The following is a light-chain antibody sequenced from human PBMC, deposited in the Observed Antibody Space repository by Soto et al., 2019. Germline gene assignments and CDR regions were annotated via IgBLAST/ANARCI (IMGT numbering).Light chain of an antibody. J-gene: IGKJ4*01. CDR2: GAS. Sequence: EIVLTQSPGTLSLSPGERATLSCRASQSVSSSYLAWYQQKPGQAPRLLIYGASSRATGIPDRFSGSGSGTDFTLNISRLEPEDFAVYYCQQYGSSPILTFGGGTKVEIK. CDR1: QSVSSSY. V-gene: IGKV3-20*01. CDR3: QQYGSSPILT.